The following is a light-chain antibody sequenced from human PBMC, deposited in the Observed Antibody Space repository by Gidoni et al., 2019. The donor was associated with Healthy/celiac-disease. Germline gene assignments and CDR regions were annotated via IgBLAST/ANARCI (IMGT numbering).Light chain of an antibody. J-gene: IGLJ2*01. Sequence: SYVLTQPPSVSVAPGKTARITCGGNNIGSKSVHWYQPKPGQAPVLVIYYDSDRPSGIPERFSGSNSGNTATLTISRVEAGDEADYYCQVWDSSSDRVVFGGGTKLTVL. CDR3: QVWDSSSDRVV. CDR2: YDS. V-gene: IGLV3-21*04. CDR1: NIGSKS.